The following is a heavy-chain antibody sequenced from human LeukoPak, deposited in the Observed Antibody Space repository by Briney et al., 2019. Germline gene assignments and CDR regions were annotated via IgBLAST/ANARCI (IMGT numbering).Heavy chain of an antibody. J-gene: IGHJ6*02. V-gene: IGHV4-30-4*01. CDR3: AALPSSLKIVVVDV. CDR1: GGSISSGDYY. Sequence: SQTLSLTCTVSGGSISSGDYYWSWIRQPPGKGLEWIGYIYYSGSTYYNPSLKSRVTISVDTSKNQFSLKLSSVTAADTAVYYCAALPSSLKIVVVDVWGQGTTVTVSS. CDR2: IYYSGST. D-gene: IGHD3-22*01.